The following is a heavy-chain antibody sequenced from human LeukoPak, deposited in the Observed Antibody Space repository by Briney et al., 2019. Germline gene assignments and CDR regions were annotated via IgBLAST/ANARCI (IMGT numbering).Heavy chain of an antibody. D-gene: IGHD4/OR15-4a*01. V-gene: IGHV3-30*02. Sequence: PGGSLRLSCAASGFPFSSYGMHWVRQAPDKGLEWVAFIRYDGSRKYYADSVKGRFTISRDNSKNTLYLQMNGLRAEDTAMYYCAKVSLNMVNDAFDIWGQGTMVSVSS. J-gene: IGHJ3*02. CDR3: AKVSLNMVNDAFDI. CDR2: IRYDGSRK. CDR1: GFPFSSYG.